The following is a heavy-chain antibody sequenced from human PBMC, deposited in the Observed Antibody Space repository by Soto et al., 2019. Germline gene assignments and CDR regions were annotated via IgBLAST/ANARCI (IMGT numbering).Heavy chain of an antibody. J-gene: IGHJ6*02. CDR3: ARETTGYYGYYYYGMDV. CDR1: GYTFTSYG. CDR2: ISAYNGNT. Sequence: GASVKVSCKASGYTFTSYGISWVRQAPGQGLEWMGWISAYNGNTNYAQKLQGRVTMTTDTSTSTAYMELRSLRSDDTAVYYCARETTGYYGYYYYGMDVWGQGTTVTVSS. V-gene: IGHV1-18*04. D-gene: IGHD3-9*01.